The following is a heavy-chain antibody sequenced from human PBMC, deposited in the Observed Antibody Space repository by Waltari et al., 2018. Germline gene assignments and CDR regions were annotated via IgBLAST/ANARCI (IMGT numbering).Heavy chain of an antibody. V-gene: IGHV3-9*01. Sequence: DVQLVESGGALVQPGRSLSLSGETSGFRLDDYAMHWVRQVPGKGLEWVAGLSWNSGSSAYADSVKGRFTISRDNARNSLFLQMNSLRREDTAIYYCAKDNGYSLDYWGQGTLVTVSS. CDR2: LSWNSGSS. J-gene: IGHJ4*02. D-gene: IGHD5-12*01. CDR1: GFRLDDYA. CDR3: AKDNGYSLDY.